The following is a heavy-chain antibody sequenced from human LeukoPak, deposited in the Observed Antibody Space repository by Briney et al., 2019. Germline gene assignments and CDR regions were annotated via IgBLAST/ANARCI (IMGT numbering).Heavy chain of an antibody. Sequence: ASVKVSCKASGYTCTSYAMHWGRQAPGQRLEWMGWINGGNGNTKYSQDFQGRVTITRDTSASTAYMELSSLTSEDMAVYYCAREALELQAFDIWGQGTMVTVSS. CDR2: INGGNGNT. CDR3: AREALELQAFDI. V-gene: IGHV1-3*03. CDR1: GYTCTSYA. D-gene: IGHD1-7*01. J-gene: IGHJ3*02.